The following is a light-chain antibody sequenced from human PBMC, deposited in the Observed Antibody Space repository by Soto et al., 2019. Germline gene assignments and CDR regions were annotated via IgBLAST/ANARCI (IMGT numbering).Light chain of an antibody. CDR3: QKHNTLPAT. Sequence: DIKMTQSPPSLSASVGDRVTITCRASQDIGNSLAWYQQKPGTVPKLLIYSASTLQSGVTSRFSGSGSGTDFTLTISSLQPEDVASYYWQKHNTLPATFGQGTRLEIK. V-gene: IGKV1-27*01. CDR1: QDIGNS. J-gene: IGKJ5*01. CDR2: SAS.